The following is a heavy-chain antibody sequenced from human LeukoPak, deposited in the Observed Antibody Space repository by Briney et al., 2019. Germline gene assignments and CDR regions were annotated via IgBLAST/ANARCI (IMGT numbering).Heavy chain of an antibody. Sequence: GGSLRLSCAASGFTFSSYAMHWDRQAPGKGLEYVSAISSNGGSTYYANSVKGRFTISRDNSKNTLYLQMGSLRAEDMAVYYCARQHDTSRHFDYWGQGTLVTVSS. CDR2: ISSNGGST. D-gene: IGHD3-22*01. CDR1: GFTFSSYA. CDR3: ARQHDTSRHFDY. J-gene: IGHJ4*02. V-gene: IGHV3-64*01.